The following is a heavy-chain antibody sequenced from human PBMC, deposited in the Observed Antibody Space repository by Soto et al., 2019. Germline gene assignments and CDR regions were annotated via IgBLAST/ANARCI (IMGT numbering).Heavy chain of an antibody. V-gene: IGHV1-69*01. CDR3: ARSHYYDSSGYSGYFDY. CDR2: IIPIFGTA. J-gene: IGHJ4*02. D-gene: IGHD3-22*01. CDR1: GGTFSSYA. Sequence: QVQPVQSGAEVKKPGSSVKVSCKASGGTFSSYAISWVRQAPGQGLEWMGGIIPIFGTANYAQKFQGRVTITADESTSTAYMELSSLRSEDTAVYYCARSHYYDSSGYSGYFDYWGQGTLVTVSS.